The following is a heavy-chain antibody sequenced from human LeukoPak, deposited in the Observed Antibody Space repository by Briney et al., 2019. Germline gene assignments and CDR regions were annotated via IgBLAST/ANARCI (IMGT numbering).Heavy chain of an antibody. D-gene: IGHD3-3*01. V-gene: IGHV1-8*03. CDR2: MNPNSGNT. CDR1: GYTFTNYD. Sequence: ASVKVSCKASGYTFTNYDINWVRQATGQGLEWMGWMNPNSGNTGYAQKFQGRVTITMYTSISTAYMELSSLRSDDTAVYYCARGPVWSGYYYYFDYWGQGALVTVSS. J-gene: IGHJ4*02. CDR3: ARGPVWSGYYYYFDY.